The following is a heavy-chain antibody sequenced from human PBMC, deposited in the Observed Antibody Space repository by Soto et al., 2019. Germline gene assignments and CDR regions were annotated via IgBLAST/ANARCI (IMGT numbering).Heavy chain of an antibody. V-gene: IGHV4-34*01. D-gene: IGHD3-22*01. CDR1: GGSFSGYY. CDR3: ARVNDDSGGQSKPTGWFDP. Sequence: SETLYLTCAVYGGSFSGYYWSWIRQPPGKGLEWIGEINNSGSTNYNPSLKSRVTISVDTSKNQFSLKLSSVTAADTAVYYCARVNDDSGGQSKPTGWFDPWGQGTLVTVSS. J-gene: IGHJ5*02. CDR2: INNSGST.